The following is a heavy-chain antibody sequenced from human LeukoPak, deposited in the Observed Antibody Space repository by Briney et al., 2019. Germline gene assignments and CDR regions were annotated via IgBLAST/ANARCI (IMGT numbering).Heavy chain of an antibody. V-gene: IGHV3-30*18. CDR1: GFSFSYYG. Sequence: GGSLRLSCSASGFSFSYYGFHWVRQAPGKGLEWVALISYDGTNKYYADSVKGRFTISRDNSKNTLFLQMNSLRAEDTTVYYCAKSPGIGTYGDRSTAGDYWGQGTLVTVSS. D-gene: IGHD4-17*01. CDR2: ISYDGTNK. J-gene: IGHJ4*02. CDR3: AKSPGIGTYGDRSTAGDY.